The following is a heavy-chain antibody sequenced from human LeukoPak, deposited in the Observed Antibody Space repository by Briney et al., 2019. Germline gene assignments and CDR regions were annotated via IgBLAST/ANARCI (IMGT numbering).Heavy chain of an antibody. CDR1: GYNFTKHW. Sequence: PGESLKISCKASGYNFTKHWVGWVRQRPGKGLEWMGIIWPDDSDTRYSPAFQGLVSMSVDTSISTAYLQWRSLEASDTAMYSCVRHSEVPFDSWGQGTLVTVSS. J-gene: IGHJ4*02. CDR2: IWPDDSDT. CDR3: VRHSEVPFDS. V-gene: IGHV5-51*01.